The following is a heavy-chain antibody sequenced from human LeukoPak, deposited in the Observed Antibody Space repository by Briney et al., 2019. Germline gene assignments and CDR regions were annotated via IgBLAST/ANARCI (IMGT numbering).Heavy chain of an antibody. CDR2: ISRSGDIT. Sequence: GGSLRLSCAASGFTFSTYGMNWVREAPGKGLEWVSTISRSGDITYYADSVKGRFTISRDNSKNTLYLQMNSLRAEDTAIYYCATGSTAVAGTKYWGQGILVTVSS. D-gene: IGHD6-19*01. CDR3: ATGSTAVAGTKY. CDR1: GFTFSTYG. J-gene: IGHJ4*02. V-gene: IGHV3-23*01.